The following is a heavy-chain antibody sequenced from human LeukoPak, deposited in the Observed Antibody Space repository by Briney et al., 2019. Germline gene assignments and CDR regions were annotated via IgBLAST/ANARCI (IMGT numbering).Heavy chain of an antibody. Sequence: ASLTVSCKASGYTFTSFGVTWVRQAPGQGLEWVGWISAYDGNTKYAQKFQGRVTMTTDRSTSTGYMELRTLRSDDTAVYYCARTCPMMYCSSSFFDPWGQGTLVTVSS. CDR1: GYTFTSFG. CDR3: ARTCPMMYCSSSFFDP. V-gene: IGHV1-18*01. CDR2: ISAYDGNT. J-gene: IGHJ5*02. D-gene: IGHD2-2*01.